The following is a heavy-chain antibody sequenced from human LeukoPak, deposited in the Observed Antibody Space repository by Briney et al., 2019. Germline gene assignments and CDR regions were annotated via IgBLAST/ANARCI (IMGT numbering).Heavy chain of an antibody. V-gene: IGHV3-53*01. CDR1: GFTVSSNY. CDR3: ARDYNYVWGSYRVYYFDY. CDR2: IYSGDNT. D-gene: IGHD3-16*02. Sequence: GGSLRLSCAASGFTVSSNYMSWVRQAPGKGLEWVSVIYSGDNTYYADSVKGRFTISRDNSKNTLYLQMNSLRAEDTAVYYCARDYNYVWGSYRVYYFDYWGQGTLVTVSS. J-gene: IGHJ4*02.